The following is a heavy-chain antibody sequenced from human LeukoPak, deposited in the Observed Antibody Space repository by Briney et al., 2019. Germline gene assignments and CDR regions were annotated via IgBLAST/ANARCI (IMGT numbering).Heavy chain of an antibody. D-gene: IGHD6-13*01. J-gene: IGHJ4*02. V-gene: IGHV3-33*01. CDR2: IWYDGSNK. CDR3: ARSPPADYSSSWYFPSVYYFDY. Sequence: GGSLRLSCAASGFTFSSYGMHWVRQAPGKGLEWVAVIWYDGSNKYYADSVKGRFTISRDNSKNTLYLQMNSLRAEDTAMYYCARSPPADYSSSWYFPSVYYFDYWGQGTLVTVSS. CDR1: GFTFSSYG.